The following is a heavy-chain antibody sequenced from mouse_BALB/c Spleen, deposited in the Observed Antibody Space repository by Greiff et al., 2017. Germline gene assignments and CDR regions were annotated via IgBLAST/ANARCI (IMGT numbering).Heavy chain of an antibody. CDR1: GYAFSSYW. J-gene: IGHJ4*01. V-gene: IGHV1-80*01. CDR3: ARGRNYDYYAMDY. Sequence: VQLQQSGAELVRPGSSVKISCKASGYAFSSYWMNWVKQRPGQGLEWIGQIYPGDGDTNYNGKFKGKATLTADKSSSTAYMQLSSLTSEDSAVYFCARGRNYDYYAMDYWGQGTSVTVSS. CDR2: IYPGDGDT. D-gene: IGHD2-1*01.